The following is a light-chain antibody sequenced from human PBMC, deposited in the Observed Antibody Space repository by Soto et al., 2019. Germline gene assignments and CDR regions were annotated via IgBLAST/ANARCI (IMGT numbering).Light chain of an antibody. CDR2: GAS. J-gene: IGKJ2*02. Sequence: EIVMTQSPATLSVSPGERATLSCRASQSVSSNLAWYQQKPGQAPRLLIYGASTRATGIPARFSGSRYGREVTLTISSLQSEDFAVYYCQQYNNWPPWTFGQGTKLEIK. CDR1: QSVSSN. V-gene: IGKV3-15*01. CDR3: QQYNNWPPWT.